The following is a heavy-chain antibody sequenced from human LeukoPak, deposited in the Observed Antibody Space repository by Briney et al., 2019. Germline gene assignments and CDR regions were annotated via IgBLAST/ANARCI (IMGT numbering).Heavy chain of an antibody. CDR1: GGTFSSYA. J-gene: IGHJ3*02. D-gene: IGHD7-27*01. CDR3: ARLPRLGKRAFDI. V-gene: IGHV1-69*04. Sequence: GASVKVSCKASGGTFSSYATSWVRQAPGQGLEWMGRIIPILGIANYAQKFQGRVTITADRSTSTAYMELSSLRSEDTAVYYCARLPRLGKRAFDIWGQGTMVTVSS. CDR2: IIPILGIA.